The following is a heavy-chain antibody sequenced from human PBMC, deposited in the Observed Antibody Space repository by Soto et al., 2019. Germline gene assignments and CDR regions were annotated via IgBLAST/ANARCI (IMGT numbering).Heavy chain of an antibody. CDR1: GFTFSHYW. Sequence: GPSLRLCWSASGFTFSHYWMHWVRQAPGEGLVWVSRINGDGSFTRFADSVKCRFTIYMGDAKNTLYPQMNSRRADETAVYSCAIVAGGPGNFVSWSQGT. D-gene: IGHD3-10*01. CDR3: AIVAGGPGNFVS. V-gene: IGHV3-74*01. CDR2: INGDGSFT. J-gene: IGHJ4*02.